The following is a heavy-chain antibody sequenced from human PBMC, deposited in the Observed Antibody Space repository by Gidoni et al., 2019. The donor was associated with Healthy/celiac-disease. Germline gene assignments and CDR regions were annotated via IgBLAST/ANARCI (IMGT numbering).Heavy chain of an antibody. J-gene: IGHJ6*03. CDR3: ARVRLRDRYYYYYYMDV. CDR1: GGNFSSYA. V-gene: IGHV1-69*01. D-gene: IGHD4-17*01. Sequence: QVQLVQSGAELKKPGSSVKVSCKASGGNFSSYAISWVRQAPGQGLEWMGGILPIFGTANYAQKFQGRVTITADESTSTAYMELSSLRSEDTAGYYCARVRLRDRYYYYYYMDVWGKGTTVTVSS. CDR2: ILPIFGTA.